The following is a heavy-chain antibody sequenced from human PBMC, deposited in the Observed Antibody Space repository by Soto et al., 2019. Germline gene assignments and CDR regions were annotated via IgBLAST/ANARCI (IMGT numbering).Heavy chain of an antibody. CDR1: GYSFIDAW. CDR2: IKSFADGGTT. V-gene: IGHV3-15*07. CDR3: SRRPKAADIIVGSLDF. J-gene: IGHJ4*02. D-gene: IGHD3-22*01. Sequence: EVKLVESGGGLVKPGGSLRLSCAASGYSFIDAWMNWVRQAPGKGLEWVGRIKSFADGGTTEYAAPVKGRFSISRDDSTFTVFLQMNSLQTEDTAFYYCSRRPKAADIIVGSLDFWGRGTLVTVSA.